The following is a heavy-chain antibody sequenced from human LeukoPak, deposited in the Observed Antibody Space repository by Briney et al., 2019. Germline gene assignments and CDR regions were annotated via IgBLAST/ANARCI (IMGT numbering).Heavy chain of an antibody. D-gene: IGHD3-10*01. CDR1: GYTFTTYY. CDR3: ARGTNDYDSGSLNWFDP. V-gene: IGHV1-46*01. Sequence: ASVKVSCKASGYTFTTYYMHWVRQAPGQGLEWMGIINPSGGSTSYAQKFQGRVTMTRDTSTSTVHMELSSLRSEDTVVYYCARGTNDYDSGSLNWFDPWGQGTLVTVSS. CDR2: INPSGGST. J-gene: IGHJ5*02.